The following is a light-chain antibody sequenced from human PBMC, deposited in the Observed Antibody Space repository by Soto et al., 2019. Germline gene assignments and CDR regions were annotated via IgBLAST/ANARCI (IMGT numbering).Light chain of an antibody. CDR3: CSSAGISAYMV. CDR1: SRDIGSYNF. CDR2: EVS. V-gene: IGLV2-23*02. J-gene: IGLJ2*01. Sequence: QSALTQPASVSGSPGQSITISCTGTSRDIGSYNFVSWYQQHPGKAPKLIIYEVSNRPSGVSDRFSGYKSDNTASLTISGLQDDDEADDYCCSSAGISAYMVFGGGTKLTVL.